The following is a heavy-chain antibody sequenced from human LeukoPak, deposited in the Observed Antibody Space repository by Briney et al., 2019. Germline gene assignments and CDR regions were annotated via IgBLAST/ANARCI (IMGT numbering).Heavy chain of an antibody. D-gene: IGHD6-13*01. J-gene: IGHJ6*02. CDR3: ATSPGIAAPGTFNYYYGMDV. CDR2: ISAYNGNT. CDR1: GYSFTSYG. V-gene: IGHV1-18*01. Sequence: ASVKVSCKASGYSFTSYGISWVRQAPGQGLEWMGWISAYNGNTNYAQKLQGRVTMTTDTSTSTAYMELRSLRSDDTAVFYCATSPGIAAPGTFNYYYGMDVWGQGTTVTVSS.